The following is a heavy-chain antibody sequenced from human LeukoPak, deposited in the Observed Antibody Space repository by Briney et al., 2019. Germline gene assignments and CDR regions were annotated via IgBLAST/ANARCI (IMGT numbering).Heavy chain of an antibody. J-gene: IGHJ4*02. Sequence: SETLSLTCTVSGGSISSASYYWSWIRQPAGKGLEWIGRIYTSGSTNYSPSLKSRVTISVDTSKNQFSLKLSSVTAADTAVYYCAMRERLAAAFDYWGQGTLVTVSS. D-gene: IGHD6-13*01. CDR2: IYTSGST. CDR1: GGSISSASYY. CDR3: AMRERLAAAFDY. V-gene: IGHV4-61*02.